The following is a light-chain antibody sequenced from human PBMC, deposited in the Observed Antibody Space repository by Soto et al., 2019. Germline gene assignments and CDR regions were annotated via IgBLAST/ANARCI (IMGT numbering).Light chain of an antibody. CDR2: GAS. CDR1: HTFNSH. Sequence: MMMTQSPATLSVSPGERATLSCRTSHTFNSHLALYQQKPGQDARLLINGASSRATGSPARFSGSGSGREFTPTIISRLYEDVAVFYCYQYNNWPPLTFGGGTRLEI. J-gene: IGKJ5*01. CDR3: YQYNNWPPLT. V-gene: IGKV3D-15*01.